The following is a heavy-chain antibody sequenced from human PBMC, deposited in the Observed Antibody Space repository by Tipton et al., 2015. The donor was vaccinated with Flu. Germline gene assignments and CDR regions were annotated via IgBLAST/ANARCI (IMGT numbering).Heavy chain of an antibody. Sequence: QLVQSGAEVKKPGASVKVSCKASGYTFTSYNMHWVRQAPGQELEWMGIIYPAGGGISYAQKVQGRVIMTRDRSKGTVHMELSSLRSDDTAMYYCERVKGGGTYTFDICGQGTMITVSS. CDR2: IYPAGGGI. J-gene: IGHJ3*02. V-gene: IGHV1-46*01. D-gene: IGHD1-1*01. CDR1: GYTFTSYN. CDR3: ERVKGGGTYTFDI.